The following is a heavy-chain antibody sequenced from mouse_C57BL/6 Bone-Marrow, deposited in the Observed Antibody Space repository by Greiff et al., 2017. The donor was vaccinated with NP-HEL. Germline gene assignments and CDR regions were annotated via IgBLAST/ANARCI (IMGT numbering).Heavy chain of an antibody. CDR1: GFNIKDDY. V-gene: IGHV14-4*01. CDR2: IDPENGDT. Sequence: VHVKQSGAELVRPGASVKLSCTASGFNIKDDYMHWVKQRPEQGLEWIGWIDPENGDTEYASKFQGKATITADTSSNTAYLQLSSLTSEDTAVYYCTTDMGRYYAMDYWGQGTSVTVSS. CDR3: TTDMGRYYAMDY. J-gene: IGHJ4*01.